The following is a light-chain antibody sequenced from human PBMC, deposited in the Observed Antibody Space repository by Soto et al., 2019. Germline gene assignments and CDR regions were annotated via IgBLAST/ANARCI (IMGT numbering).Light chain of an antibody. J-gene: IGKJ4*01. CDR2: DAS. Sequence: DIQMTQSPSSLSASVGDRVTITFQASHDISNYLNWYQQKPVKAPKLLIYDASNLETRVPSRFSGSGSGTDFTITIRSLQPEDIGAYYCQQYDTLTLTFGGWTKVEIK. V-gene: IGKV1-33*01. CDR3: QQYDTLTLT. CDR1: HDISNY.